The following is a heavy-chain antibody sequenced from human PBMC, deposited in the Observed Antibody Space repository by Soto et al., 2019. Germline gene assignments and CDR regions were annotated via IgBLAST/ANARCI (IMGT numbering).Heavy chain of an antibody. D-gene: IGHD3-10*01. V-gene: IGHV4-59*01. CDR2: IYYSGST. Sequence: PSETLSLTCTVSGGSISSYYWSWIRQPPGKGLEWIGYIYYSGSTNYNPSLKSRVTISVDTSKNQFSLKLSSVTAADTAAYYCARAMTIGANWFDPWGQGTLVTVSS. CDR1: GGSISSYY. J-gene: IGHJ5*02. CDR3: ARAMTIGANWFDP.